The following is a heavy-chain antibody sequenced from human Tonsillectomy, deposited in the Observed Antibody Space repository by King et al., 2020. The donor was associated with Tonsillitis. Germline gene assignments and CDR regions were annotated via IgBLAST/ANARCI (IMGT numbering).Heavy chain of an antibody. J-gene: IGHJ4*02. Sequence: VQLVESGTEVKKPGASVKVSCRASGYTFSDYYIFWLRQAPGQGLEWMGWINPNSGGTNYAQKFQGRVTMTRDTSSGTVYMDLSRLRFDDTAIYYCARGYNRGLGVAEGFWGQGTLVTVSS. CDR2: INPNSGGT. CDR1: GYTFSDYY. CDR3: ARGYNRGLGVAEGF. V-gene: IGHV1-2*02. D-gene: IGHD6-19*01.